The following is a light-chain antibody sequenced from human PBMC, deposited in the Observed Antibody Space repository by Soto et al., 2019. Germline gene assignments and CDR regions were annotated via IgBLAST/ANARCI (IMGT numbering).Light chain of an antibody. CDR1: RTNIGSRT. V-gene: IGLV1-44*01. CDR2: NND. Sequence: QSVLTQPPSASGAPGQWVTISCSGSRTNIGSRTVIWYQKLPGAAPKHLMYNNDHRPSAVPARFSGSKSGSSASLAIRGLHAEDEDDDDCAACDASPGGPVVFGGGTQLTVL. CDR3: AACDASPGGPVV. J-gene: IGLJ2*01.